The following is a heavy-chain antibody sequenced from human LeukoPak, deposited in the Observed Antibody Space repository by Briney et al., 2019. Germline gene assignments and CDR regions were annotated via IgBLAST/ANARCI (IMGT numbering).Heavy chain of an antibody. Sequence: PSETLSLTCTVSGGSINSYYRSWIRQPAGKGLEWIGRIYNSGSTNYNPSLKSRLTMSVDTSKNQFSLKLSSVTAADTAVYYCAKEGYSSGWFFAYYFDYWGQGNLVTVSS. J-gene: IGHJ4*02. CDR2: IYNSGST. CDR1: GGSINSYY. D-gene: IGHD6-19*01. V-gene: IGHV4-4*07. CDR3: AKEGYSSGWFFAYYFDY.